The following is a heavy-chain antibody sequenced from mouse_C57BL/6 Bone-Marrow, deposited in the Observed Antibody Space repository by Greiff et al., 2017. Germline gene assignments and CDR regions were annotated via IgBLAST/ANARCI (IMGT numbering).Heavy chain of an antibody. Sequence: QVTLKESGPGILQPSQTLSLTCSFSGFSLSTFGMGVGWIRQPAGKGLEWLAHIWWDDDKYYNPALKSRLTISKDTSKNQVFLKISNVDTADTATYYCARPHDGYYVLFAYWGQGTLVTVSA. D-gene: IGHD2-3*01. V-gene: IGHV8-8*01. J-gene: IGHJ3*01. CDR2: IWWDDDK. CDR3: ARPHDGYYVLFAY. CDR1: GFSLSTFGMG.